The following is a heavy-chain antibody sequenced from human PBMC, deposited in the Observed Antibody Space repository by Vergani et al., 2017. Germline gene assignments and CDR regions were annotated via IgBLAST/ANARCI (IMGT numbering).Heavy chain of an antibody. CDR3: ARVVAHVCGDLFDP. CDR1: GFTVSSNY. V-gene: IGHV3-66*02. J-gene: IGHJ5*02. Sequence: EVQLVESGGGLVQPGGSLRLSCAASGFTVSSNYMSWVRQAPGKGLEWVSVIYSGGSTYYADSVKGRFTISRDNSKNTLYLQMNSLRAEDTAVYSCARVVAHVCGDLFDPWGQGTLVTVSS. D-gene: IGHD2-21*01. CDR2: IYSGGST.